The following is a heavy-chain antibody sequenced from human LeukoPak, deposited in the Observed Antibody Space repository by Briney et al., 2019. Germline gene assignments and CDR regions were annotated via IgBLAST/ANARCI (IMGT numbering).Heavy chain of an antibody. D-gene: IGHD4-11*01. V-gene: IGHV3-7*01. J-gene: IGHJ4*02. CDR2: IKQGGSEI. CDR1: GFTFSRFW. Sequence: GGSLRLSCSASGFTFSRFWMSWVRQVPGKGLEYVALIKQGGSEIFHMDSVKGRFTISRDDATNSLYLQMNSLRVEDTALYYCARDRESESDSEGDYWGQGTLVTVSS. CDR3: ARDRESESDSEGDY.